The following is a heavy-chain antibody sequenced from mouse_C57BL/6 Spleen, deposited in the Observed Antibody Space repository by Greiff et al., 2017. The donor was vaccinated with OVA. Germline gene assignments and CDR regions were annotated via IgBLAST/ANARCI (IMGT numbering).Heavy chain of an antibody. V-gene: IGHV5-17*01. Sequence: EVKVVESGGGLVKPGGSLKLSCAASGFTFSDYGMHWVRQAPEKGLEWVAYISSGSSTIYYADTVKGRFTISRDNAKNTLFLQMTSLRSEDTAMYYCARRRYYYAMDYWGQGTSVTGSS. CDR3: ARRRYYYAMDY. J-gene: IGHJ4*01. CDR1: GFTFSDYG. CDR2: ISSGSSTI.